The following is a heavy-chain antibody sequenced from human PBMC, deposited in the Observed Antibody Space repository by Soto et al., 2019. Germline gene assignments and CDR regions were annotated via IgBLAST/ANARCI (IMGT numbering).Heavy chain of an antibody. Sequence: EVQLVESGGGFVQPGGSLRLSCAASGFTFNTFPMNWVRLAPGKGLVWLSHISSNGNAMYYADSVKGRFTISRDNSRKSLYLQMNSLIVDDRAVYYWVRDYQDGFDMWGQGTMVTVSS. V-gene: IGHV3-48*01. CDR3: VRDYQDGFDM. CDR1: GFTFNTFP. CDR2: ISSNGNAM. J-gene: IGHJ3*02. D-gene: IGHD3-16*02.